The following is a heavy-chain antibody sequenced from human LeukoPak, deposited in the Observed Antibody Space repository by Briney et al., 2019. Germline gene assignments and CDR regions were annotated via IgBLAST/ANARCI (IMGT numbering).Heavy chain of an antibody. CDR1: GYTFTSYD. CDR2: MNPNSGNT. V-gene: IGHV1-8*03. D-gene: IGHD6-25*01. J-gene: IGHJ4*02. CDR3: ARGRRVGQRARQTQRSGQYYFDY. Sequence: GASVKVSCKASGYTFTSYDINWVRQATGQGLEWMGWMNPNSGNTGYAQKFQGRVTITRNTSISTAYMELSSLRSEDTAVYYCARGRRVGQRARQTQRSGQYYFDYWGQGTLVTVSS.